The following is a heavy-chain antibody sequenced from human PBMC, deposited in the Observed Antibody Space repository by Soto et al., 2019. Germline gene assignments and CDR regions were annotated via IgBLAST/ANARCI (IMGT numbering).Heavy chain of an antibody. D-gene: IGHD2-15*01. CDR2: INPSGGST. Sequence: ASVKVSCKASGYTFTSYYMHWVRQAPGQGLEWMGIINPSGGSTSYAQKFQGRVTVTRDTSTSTVYMELSSLRSEDTAVYYCARAGDIVVVVAATTGHYFDYWGQGTLVTVS. J-gene: IGHJ4*02. CDR3: ARAGDIVVVVAATTGHYFDY. V-gene: IGHV1-46*01. CDR1: GYTFTSYY.